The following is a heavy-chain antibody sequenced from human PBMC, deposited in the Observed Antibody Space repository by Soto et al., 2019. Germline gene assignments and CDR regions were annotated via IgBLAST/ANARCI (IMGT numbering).Heavy chain of an antibody. V-gene: IGHV4-61*01. CDR2: IYYSGST. CDR1: GGSVSSGSYY. J-gene: IGHJ4*02. D-gene: IGHD2-15*01. Sequence: QVQLQESGPGLVKPSETLSLTCTVSGGSVSSGSYYWSWIRQPPGKGLEWIGYIYYSGSTNYNPSLNSRVTISVDTSKNQFSLKLSSVTAADTAVYYCARGVVVAATPFDYWGQGTLVTVSS. CDR3: ARGVVVAATPFDY.